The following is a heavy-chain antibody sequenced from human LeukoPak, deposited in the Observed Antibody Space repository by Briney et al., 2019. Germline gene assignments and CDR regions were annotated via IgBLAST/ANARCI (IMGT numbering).Heavy chain of an antibody. J-gene: IGHJ4*02. CDR2: IYYRGST. CDR3: ARPGSSSYIPFDY. Sequence: PSETLSLTCTVSGGSISSDYWSWIRQPPGKGLEWIGYIYYRGSTNYNPSLKSRVTISVDTSKNQFSLKLSSVTAADTAVYYCARPGSSSYIPFDYWGQGTLVTVSS. CDR1: GGSISSDY. V-gene: IGHV4-59*12. D-gene: IGHD6-13*01.